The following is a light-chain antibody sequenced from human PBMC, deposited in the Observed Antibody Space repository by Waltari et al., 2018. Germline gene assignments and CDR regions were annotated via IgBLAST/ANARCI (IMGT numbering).Light chain of an antibody. CDR1: ESVLFSSRNKNH. V-gene: IGKV4-1*01. CDR3: QQYYDSPLT. J-gene: IGKJ4*01. CDR2: WAS. Sequence: DIVMTQSPDSLAVSLGERATINCKSSESVLFSSRNKNHLAWYQQKPGHPPKLLLYWASTRQSGVPDRFSGSGSGTDFTLTISSLQAEDVAIYYCQQYYDSPLTFGGGTKVEIK.